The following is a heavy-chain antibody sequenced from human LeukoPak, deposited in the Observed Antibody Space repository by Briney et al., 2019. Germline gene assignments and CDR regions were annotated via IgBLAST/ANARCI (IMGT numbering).Heavy chain of an antibody. CDR1: GFTFDDYG. J-gene: IGHJ3*02. Sequence: GGSLRLSCAAYGFTFDDYGMSWARHAPGKGLEWVSGINWDGGSTGYADSVKGRFTISRDNAKNFLYLQMNSLRAEDTALYYCARTVSSAGWSDDAFDIWGQGTMVTVSS. CDR2: INWDGGST. CDR3: ARTVSSAGWSDDAFDI. V-gene: IGHV3-20*04. D-gene: IGHD6-19*01.